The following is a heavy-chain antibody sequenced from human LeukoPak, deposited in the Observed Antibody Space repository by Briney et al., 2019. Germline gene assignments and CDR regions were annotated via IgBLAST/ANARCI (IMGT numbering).Heavy chain of an antibody. J-gene: IGHJ4*02. CDR2: ISSSSSYI. D-gene: IGHD4-17*01. Sequence: GGSLRLSCAASGFTFSSYSMNWVRQAPGKGLEWVSSISSSSSYIYYADSVKGRFTISRDNAKNSLYLQMNSLRAEDTAVYYCARGETTADFDYWGQGTLVTVPS. V-gene: IGHV3-21*01. CDR1: GFTFSSYS. CDR3: ARGETTADFDY.